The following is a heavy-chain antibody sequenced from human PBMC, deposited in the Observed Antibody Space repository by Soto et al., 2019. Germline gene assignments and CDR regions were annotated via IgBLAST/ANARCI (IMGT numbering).Heavy chain of an antibody. CDR1: GFTFSSYG. D-gene: IGHD6-13*01. CDR2: IWYDGSNK. CDR3: ARAVLAVAGAGDPYYFDY. V-gene: IGHV3-33*01. J-gene: IGHJ4*02. Sequence: GGSLRLSCAASGFTFSSYGMHWVRQAPGKGLEWVAVIWYDGSNKYYADSVKGRITISRDNSKNTLYLQMNSLGAEDTAVYYCARAVLAVAGAGDPYYFDYWGRGTLVTVSS.